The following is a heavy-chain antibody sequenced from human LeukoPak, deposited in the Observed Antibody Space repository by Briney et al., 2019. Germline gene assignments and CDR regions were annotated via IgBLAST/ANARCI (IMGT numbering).Heavy chain of an antibody. Sequence: SETLSLTCTVSGGSINSYYWSWIRQPPGKGLEWIGYIYYSGSTNYNPSLKRRVTIPVDTSKNQFSLRLGSVTAADTAVYYCARVTGYMTEDYFDNWGQGTLITVSS. CDR3: ARVTGYMTEDYFDN. J-gene: IGHJ4*02. CDR1: GGSINSYY. V-gene: IGHV4-59*01. D-gene: IGHD6-13*01. CDR2: IYYSGST.